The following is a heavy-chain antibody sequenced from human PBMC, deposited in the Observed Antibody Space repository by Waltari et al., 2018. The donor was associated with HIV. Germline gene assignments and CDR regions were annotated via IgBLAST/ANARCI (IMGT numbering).Heavy chain of an antibody. D-gene: IGHD3-10*01. CDR2: INIDGSRI. V-gene: IGHV3-74*01. Sequence: EVQVVQSGGGLIKPGGSLRLSCAASGFSVSGYWMHWVRQTPGKGLVWVSRINIDGSRIDYADSVRGRFTISRDSAKNTLSLQMNSLTEEDTAVYYCSRDTFGEYDYWGQGTLVTVSS. CDR1: GFSVSGYW. J-gene: IGHJ4*02. CDR3: SRDTFGEYDY.